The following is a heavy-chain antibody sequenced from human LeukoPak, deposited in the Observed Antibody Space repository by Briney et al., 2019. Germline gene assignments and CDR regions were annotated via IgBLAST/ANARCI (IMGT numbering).Heavy chain of an antibody. V-gene: IGHV3-23*01. CDR2: ISGSGGST. CDR1: GFTFSSYA. Sequence: PGGTLRLSCAAFGFTFSSYAMNWVRQAPGKGLEWVSSISGSGGSTYYADSVKGRFTISRDNSKNTLYLQMNSLRAEDTAVYYCAKDPRPVRYSSGWTSYYFDYWGQGTLVTVSS. J-gene: IGHJ4*02. D-gene: IGHD6-19*01. CDR3: AKDPRPVRYSSGWTSYYFDY.